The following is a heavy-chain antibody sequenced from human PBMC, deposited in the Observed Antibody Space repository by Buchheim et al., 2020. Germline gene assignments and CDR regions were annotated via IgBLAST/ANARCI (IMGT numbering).Heavy chain of an antibody. CDR3: ASDLSPVVGAARGYYYGMDV. D-gene: IGHD2-15*01. V-gene: IGHV3-33*01. CDR2: IWYDGSNK. J-gene: IGHJ6*02. Sequence: QVQLVESGGGVVQPGRSLRLSCAASGFTFSSYGMHWVRQAPGKGLEWVAVIWYDGSNKYYADSVKGRFTISRDNSKNTLYLQMNSPRAEDTAVYYCASDLSPVVGAARGYYYGMDVWGQGTT. CDR1: GFTFSSYG.